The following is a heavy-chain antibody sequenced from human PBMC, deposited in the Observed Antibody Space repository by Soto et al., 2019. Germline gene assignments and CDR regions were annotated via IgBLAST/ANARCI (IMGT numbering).Heavy chain of an antibody. CDR2: IYYSGST. CDR1: GGSIRGSSYY. CDR3: ARHAYSSSPHYYFDY. D-gene: IGHD6-6*01. J-gene: IGHJ4*02. V-gene: IGHV4-39*01. Sequence: PSETLCLTCTVAGGSIRGSSYYWGWIRQPPGKGLEWIGSIYYSGSTYYNPSLKSRVTISVDTSKNQFSLKLSSVTAADTAVYYCARHAYSSSPHYYFDYWGQGTLVTVSS.